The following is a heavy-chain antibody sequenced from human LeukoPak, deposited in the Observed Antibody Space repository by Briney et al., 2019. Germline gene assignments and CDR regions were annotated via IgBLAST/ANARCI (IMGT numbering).Heavy chain of an antibody. J-gene: IGHJ4*02. V-gene: IGHV4-38-2*02. Sequence: SETLSLTCTVSGYSISSGYYWGWIRQPPGKGLEWIGSNYYSGSTYYNPSLKSRVTISVDTSKNQFSLKLSSVTAADTAVYYCARRLGGGVYTNPFDYWGQGTLVTVSS. CDR3: ARRLGGGVYTNPFDY. D-gene: IGHD3-16*01. CDR2: NYYSGST. CDR1: GYSISSGYY.